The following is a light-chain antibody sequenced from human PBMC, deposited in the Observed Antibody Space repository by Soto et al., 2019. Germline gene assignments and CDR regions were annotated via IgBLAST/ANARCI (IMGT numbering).Light chain of an antibody. J-gene: IGKJ2*01. CDR2: WVS. V-gene: IGKV4-1*01. Sequence: DIVMTQSPDSLAVSLGERATINSKSSQSVLESSNNKNYFGWYQQKPGQPPKLIIYWVSTRESGVPDRFSGSGSGRDFTLTISGLQAEDVAVYYCQQLYSLPFTFGQGTKLEVK. CDR3: QQLYSLPFT. CDR1: QSVLESSNNKNY.